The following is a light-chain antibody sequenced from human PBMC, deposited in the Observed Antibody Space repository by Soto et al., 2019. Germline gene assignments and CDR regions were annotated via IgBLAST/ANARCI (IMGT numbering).Light chain of an antibody. Sequence: EIVMTQSLATLSVSPGERATLSCRASQSVSSYLAWYQQKPGQAPRLLIYDASNRATGIPARFSGSGSGTDFTLTISSLEPEDFAVYYCQQRSNWPITFGQGTRLEI. CDR2: DAS. CDR3: QQRSNWPIT. V-gene: IGKV3-11*01. J-gene: IGKJ5*01. CDR1: QSVSSY.